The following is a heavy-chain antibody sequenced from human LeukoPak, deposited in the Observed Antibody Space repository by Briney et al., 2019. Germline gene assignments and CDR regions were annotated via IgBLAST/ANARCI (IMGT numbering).Heavy chain of an antibody. D-gene: IGHD3-22*01. CDR3: ARDYYDSNAFDI. CDR2: ISSSGSTI. J-gene: IGHJ3*02. V-gene: IGHV3-11*01. CDR1: GFTFSDYY. Sequence: GGSLRLSCAASGFTFSDYYMSWIRQAPGKGLEWVSYISSSGSTIYYADSVKGRFTISRDNAKNSLYLQTNSLRAEDTAVYYCARDYYDSNAFDIWGQGTTVTVSS.